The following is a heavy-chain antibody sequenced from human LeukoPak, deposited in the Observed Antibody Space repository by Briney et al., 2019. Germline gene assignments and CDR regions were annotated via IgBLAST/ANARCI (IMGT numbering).Heavy chain of an antibody. CDR1: GYRFSTYW. J-gene: IGHJ4*02. Sequence: NPGESLQISCQTSGYRFSTYWIGWVRQMPGKGLEWMGLIYPGDSDTRYSPSFQGQVTMSADKSTSTAYLQWSSLRASDTAMYYCSRVYDTYWFDWGQGTLVTVSA. V-gene: IGHV5-51*01. D-gene: IGHD2-8*01. CDR2: IYPGDSDT. CDR3: SRVYDTYWFD.